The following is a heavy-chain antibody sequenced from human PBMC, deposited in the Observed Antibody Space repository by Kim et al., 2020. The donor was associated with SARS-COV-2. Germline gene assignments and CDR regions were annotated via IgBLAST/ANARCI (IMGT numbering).Heavy chain of an antibody. J-gene: IGHJ4*02. V-gene: IGHV1-46*01. CDR3: ARARFSSSYLDY. D-gene: IGHD6-13*01. Sequence: SYAQKCQGRVTMTRDTSTSTVYMELSSLRSEDTAVYYCARARFSSSYLDYWGQGTLVTVSS.